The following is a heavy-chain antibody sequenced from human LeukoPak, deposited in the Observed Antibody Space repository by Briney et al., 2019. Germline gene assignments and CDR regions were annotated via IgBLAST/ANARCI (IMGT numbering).Heavy chain of an antibody. CDR3: ARHPLYYYYYGMDV. V-gene: IGHV4-59*08. Sequence: SETLSLTCTVSGGSISSYYWSWIRQPPGKGLEWIGYIYYSGSTNYNPSLKSRVTISVDTSKNQFSLKLSSVAAADTAVYYCARHPLYYYYYGMDVWGQGTTVTVSS. CDR1: GGSISSYY. J-gene: IGHJ6*02. CDR2: IYYSGST.